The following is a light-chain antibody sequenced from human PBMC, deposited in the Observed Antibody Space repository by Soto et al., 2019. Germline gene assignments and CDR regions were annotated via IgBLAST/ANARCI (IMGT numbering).Light chain of an antibody. Sequence: EIVLTQSPGTLSLSPGERATLSCRASQSVTSNYLAWYQQKPGQAPRLLIYGASSRATGIPDRFSGSGSGTDFPLSISRLEPEDFAVYYCQHYSSSPWSFGQGTKVEIK. CDR3: QHYSSSPWS. J-gene: IGKJ1*01. CDR2: GAS. V-gene: IGKV3-20*01. CDR1: QSVTSNY.